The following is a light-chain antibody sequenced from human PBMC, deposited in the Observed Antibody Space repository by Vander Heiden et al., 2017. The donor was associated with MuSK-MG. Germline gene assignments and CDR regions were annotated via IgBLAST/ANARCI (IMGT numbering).Light chain of an antibody. Sequence: DIQTTQSPSTLSAFVGDRVTITCRTSQNIDRHLNWYQHKPGTAPRLLIYAASLLESGVPSRFRGSGSGTEFTLTISSLQLDDFGTYYCQQSTTASMVTFGPGTKV. V-gene: IGKV1-39*01. J-gene: IGKJ3*01. CDR2: AAS. CDR3: QQSTTASMVT. CDR1: QNIDRH.